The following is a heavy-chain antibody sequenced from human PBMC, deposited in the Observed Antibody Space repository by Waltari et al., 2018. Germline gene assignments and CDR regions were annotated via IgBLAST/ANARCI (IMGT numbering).Heavy chain of an antibody. CDR1: GGSFSGYY. Sequence: QVQLQQWGAGLLKPSETLSLTCAVYGGSFSGYYWSWIRQPPGKGLEWIGEINHSGSTNYNPSLQSRVTISVDTSKNQFSRKLSSVTAADTAVYYCARRPQYSSSSGGVDYWGQGTLVTVSS. D-gene: IGHD6-6*01. CDR3: ARRPQYSSSSGGVDY. V-gene: IGHV4-34*01. J-gene: IGHJ4*02. CDR2: INHSGST.